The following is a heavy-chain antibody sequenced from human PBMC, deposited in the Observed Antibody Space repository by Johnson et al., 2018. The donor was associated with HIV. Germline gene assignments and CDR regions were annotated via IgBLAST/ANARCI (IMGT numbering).Heavy chain of an antibody. D-gene: IGHD6-13*01. J-gene: IGHJ3*02. V-gene: IGHV3-NL1*01. CDR3: TTDHDSSSWYHDAFDI. Sequence: QVQLVESGGGVVQPGGSLRLSCAASGFTFRSYAMHWVRQAPGKGLEWVSVIYSGGNTYYTDSVRGRFTISRENSKNTVYLQMNSLRAEDTAVYYCTTDHDSSSWYHDAFDIWGQGTMVTVSS. CDR1: GFTFRSYA. CDR2: IYSGGNT.